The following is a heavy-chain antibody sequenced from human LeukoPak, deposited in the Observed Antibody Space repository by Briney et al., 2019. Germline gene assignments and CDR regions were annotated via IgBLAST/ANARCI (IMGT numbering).Heavy chain of an antibody. CDR2: ISYDGSNK. Sequence: GGSLRLSCAASGFIFSSYAVLWVRQAPGKGLEWVAAISYDGSNKYYADSVKGRFTISRDNSKNTLYLQMNSLRAEDTAVYYCATTALLNPVGARENDAFDIWGQGTMVTVSS. CDR3: ATTALLNPVGARENDAFDI. CDR1: GFIFSSYA. D-gene: IGHD1-26*01. V-gene: IGHV3-30-3*01. J-gene: IGHJ3*02.